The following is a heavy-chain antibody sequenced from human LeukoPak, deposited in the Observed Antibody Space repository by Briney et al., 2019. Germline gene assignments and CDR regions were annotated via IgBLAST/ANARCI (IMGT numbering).Heavy chain of an antibody. D-gene: IGHD6-19*01. CDR1: GFTFSSYW. CDR3: ARDTGIAVAGT. V-gene: IGHV3-74*01. J-gene: IGHJ5*02. CDR2: INTDGSST. Sequence: GGSLRLSCAASGFTFSSYWMHWVRQAPGNGLVWVSRINTDGSSTSYADSVKGRFTISRDNAKNTLDLQMNGLRAEDTAVYYCARDTGIAVAGTWGQGTLVTVSS.